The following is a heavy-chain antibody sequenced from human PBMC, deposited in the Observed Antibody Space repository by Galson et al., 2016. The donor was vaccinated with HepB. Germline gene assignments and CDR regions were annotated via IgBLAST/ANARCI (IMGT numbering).Heavy chain of an antibody. CDR2: IYWNDEK. CDR3: AHRQQYLGQNDYNNYGFDY. D-gene: IGHD4-11*01. CDR1: GFSLSTSRAG. Sequence: PALVKPTQTLTLTCTFSGFSLSTSRAGVGWIRQSPGKALEWLAVIYWNDEKHYSPSLQNRLTITKDTSKNQVVLTMTNMDPVDTATYYCAHRQQYLGQNDYNNYGFDYWGQGTLVTVSS. V-gene: IGHV2-5*01. J-gene: IGHJ4*02.